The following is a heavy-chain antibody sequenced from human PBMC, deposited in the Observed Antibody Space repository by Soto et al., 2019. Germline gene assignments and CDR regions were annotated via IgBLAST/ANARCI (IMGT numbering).Heavy chain of an antibody. J-gene: IGHJ4*02. CDR2: IYHSGST. CDR3: ASGYCSGGSCYSAYFDY. V-gene: IGHV4-30-2*01. Sequence: SETLSLTCAVSGGSISSGGYSWGWIREPPGKGLEWIGYIYHSGSTYYNPSLKSRVTITVDRSKNQFSLKLSTVTAADTAVYYCASGYCSGGSCYSAYFDYWGQGTLVTVSS. D-gene: IGHD2-15*01. CDR1: GGSISSGGYS.